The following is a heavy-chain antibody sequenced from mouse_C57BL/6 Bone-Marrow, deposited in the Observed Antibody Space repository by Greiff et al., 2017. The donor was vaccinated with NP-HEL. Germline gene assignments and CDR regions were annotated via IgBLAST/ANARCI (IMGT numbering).Heavy chain of an antibody. Sequence: VEPGASVKISCKASGYTFTDYYINWVKQWPGQGLECIGWIFPGSGSTYYNEKFKGKPTLTVDKSSITAYMLLSSLTTEDSAVYSGARSAYCGSSRGYFDVWGTGTTVTVSS. CDR3: ARSAYCGSSRGYFDV. J-gene: IGHJ1*03. V-gene: IGHV1-75*01. D-gene: IGHD1-1*01. CDR2: IFPGSGST. CDR1: GYTFTDYY.